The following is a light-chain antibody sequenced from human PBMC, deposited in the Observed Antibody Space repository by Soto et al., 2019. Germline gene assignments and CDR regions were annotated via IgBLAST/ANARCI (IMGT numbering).Light chain of an antibody. J-gene: IGKJ1*01. CDR3: QHYHIYPLT. Sequence: DIQLTQSHSTLSASVGDRITITCRACKTISSWLAWYQQKPGKATKRLIYKASSLYSGLPSRYVGSGSGTDFTLTIRSLQPNDFATYYCQHYHIYPLTFGQRTKVPIK. CDR1: KTISSW. V-gene: IGKV1-5*03. CDR2: KAS.